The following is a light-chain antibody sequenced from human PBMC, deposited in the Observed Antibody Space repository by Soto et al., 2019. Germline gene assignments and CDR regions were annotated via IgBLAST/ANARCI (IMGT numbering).Light chain of an antibody. CDR1: QSLLHRNGHNY. CDR2: LGS. J-gene: IGKJ2*01. Sequence: DIVLTQSPLSLPVTPGEPASISCRSSQSLLHRNGHNYLDWYLQKPGQSPQLLIYLGSNRASGVPDRFSGSGSGTDFTLKISRVEAEDVGVYYCMQALQTVYTFGQGTKLEIK. V-gene: IGKV2-28*01. CDR3: MQALQTVYT.